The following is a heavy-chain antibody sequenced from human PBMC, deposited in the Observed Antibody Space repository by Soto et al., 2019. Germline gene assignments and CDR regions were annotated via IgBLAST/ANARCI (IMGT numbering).Heavy chain of an antibody. V-gene: IGHV3-30-3*01. CDR2: ISYDGSNK. CDR1: GFTFSSYA. D-gene: IGHD6-13*01. Sequence: PGGSLRLSCAASGFTFSSYAMHWVRQAPGKGLEWVAVISYDGSNKYYADSVKGRFTISRDNSKNTLYLQMNSLRAEDTAVFYCARAPGRYSNNWYDHWGQGTLVTVSS. CDR3: ARAPGRYSNNWYDH. J-gene: IGHJ5*02.